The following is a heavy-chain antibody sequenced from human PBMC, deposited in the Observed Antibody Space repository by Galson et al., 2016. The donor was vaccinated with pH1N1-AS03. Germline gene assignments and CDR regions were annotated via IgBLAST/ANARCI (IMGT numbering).Heavy chain of an antibody. CDR2: FSRGGIT. CDR1: GYSISSGYY. J-gene: IGHJ4*02. V-gene: IGHV4-38-2*01. D-gene: IGHD3-16*02. CDR3: GSYRGLPFFDS. Sequence: SETLSLTCAVSGYSISSGYYWGWVRQPPGKGLEWIGTFSRGGITSYNPSLKSRITISVDTSKNHLALKLTSVSAADTAVYYCGSYRGLPFFDSWGQGILVTVSS.